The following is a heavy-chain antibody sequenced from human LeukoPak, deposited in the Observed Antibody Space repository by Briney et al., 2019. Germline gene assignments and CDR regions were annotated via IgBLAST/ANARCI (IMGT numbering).Heavy chain of an antibody. V-gene: IGHV3-33*01. CDR1: GFTFSTYV. Sequence: GGSLRLSCAASGFTFSTYVMHWVRQAPGKGLEWVAVIWYDGSKKDYADSVKGRFTLSRDNSKNTLYLQMNSLRAEDTAVYYCAREMNYGDYFDYWGQGTPVTVSS. J-gene: IGHJ4*02. D-gene: IGHD4-17*01. CDR3: AREMNYGDYFDY. CDR2: IWYDGSKK.